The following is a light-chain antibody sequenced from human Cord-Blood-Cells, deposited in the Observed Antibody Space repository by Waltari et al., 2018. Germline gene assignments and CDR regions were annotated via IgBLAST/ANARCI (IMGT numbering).Light chain of an antibody. CDR3: CSYAGSYTFVV. V-gene: IGLV2-11*01. J-gene: IGLJ2*01. CDR1: SSDVGGYNY. CDR2: DVS. Sequence: QSALTQPRSVSGSPGQSVTISCTGTSSDVGGYNYVSWYQKHPGKAPKLMIYDVSKRPAGFPDRFSGSKSGNTASLTISGLQAEDEADYYCCSYAGSYTFVVFVGGTKLTVL.